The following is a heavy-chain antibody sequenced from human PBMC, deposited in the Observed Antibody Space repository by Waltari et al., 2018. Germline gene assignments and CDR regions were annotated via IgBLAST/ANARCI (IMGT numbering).Heavy chain of an antibody. Sequence: QLQLVESGGGLVKPGGSLRLSCAASEVSFTDYYMSWIRQAPGKGLEWLAYISSDGDTIYYADSVKGRFTVSRDNVENSLYLQMTSLRVEDTAVYYCAGGALQRWLQFYTYWGQGTLVTVSS. CDR3: AGGALQRWLQFYTY. J-gene: IGHJ4*02. CDR1: EVSFTDYY. D-gene: IGHD5-12*01. CDR2: ISSDGDTI. V-gene: IGHV3-11*01.